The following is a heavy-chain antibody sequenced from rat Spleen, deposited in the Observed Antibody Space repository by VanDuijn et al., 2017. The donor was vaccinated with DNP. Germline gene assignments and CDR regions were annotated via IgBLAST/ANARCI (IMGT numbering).Heavy chain of an antibody. V-gene: IGHV5S23*01. D-gene: IGHD1-8*01. CDR2: ISPSGGST. CDR3: TRHDYSNYYFDY. CDR1: GFTFNDYD. Sequence: EVQLVESGGGLIQPGRSMKLSCAASGFTFNDYDMAWVRQDPTKGLEWVPSISPSGGSTYYRDSVMGRFTISRDNAKSTLYLQMDSLRSEDTPTYYCTRHDYSNYYFDYWGRGVMVTVSS. J-gene: IGHJ2*01.